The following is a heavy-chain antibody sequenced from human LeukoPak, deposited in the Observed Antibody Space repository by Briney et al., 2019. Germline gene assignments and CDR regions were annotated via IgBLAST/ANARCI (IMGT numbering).Heavy chain of an antibody. CDR1: GFSSSGHW. D-gene: IGHD6-13*01. J-gene: IGHJ4*02. V-gene: IGHV3-74*01. CDR2: ISPTGSTT. CDR3: ARGPSSNWSGLDF. Sequence: GGSLRLSCAASGFSSSGHWMHWARQLPGKGLVWVSRISPTGSTTSYADSVKGRFTVSRDNAKNTLYLQVNNLRAEDTAVYYCARGPSSNWSGLDFWGQGTLLTVSS.